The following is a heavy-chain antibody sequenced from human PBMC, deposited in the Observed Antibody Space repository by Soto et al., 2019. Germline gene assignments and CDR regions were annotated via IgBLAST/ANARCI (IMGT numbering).Heavy chain of an antibody. D-gene: IGHD3-16*01. CDR2: IYHTGKA. J-gene: IGHJ6*03. CDR3: SHAQIMGNYRSAIDF. CDR1: VYCISGSNC. V-gene: IGHV4-4*02. Sequence: SETLSLTCSFSVYCISGSNCCICVRHSPGKGLEWIVEIYHTGKATYNPSLKTRVTMSVDKSKIQFSLEVRSVTVADTAVYFCSHAQIMGNYRSAIDFWGKGNMVNVSS.